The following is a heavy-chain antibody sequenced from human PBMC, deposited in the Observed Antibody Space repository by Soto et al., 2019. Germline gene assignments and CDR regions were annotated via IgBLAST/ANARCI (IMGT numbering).Heavy chain of an antibody. CDR2: INAGNGNT. J-gene: IGHJ5*02. CDR3: ARGVGSGTYYNQYNWFDP. D-gene: IGHD3-10*01. CDR1: GYTFTNYA. Sequence: ASVKVSCNASGYTFTNYAMHWVRQAPGQRLEWMGWINAGNGNTKYSQKFQGRVTITRDTSASTAHMEPRSLRSDDTAVYYCARGVGSGTYYNQYNWFDPWGQGTLVTVSS. V-gene: IGHV1-3*01.